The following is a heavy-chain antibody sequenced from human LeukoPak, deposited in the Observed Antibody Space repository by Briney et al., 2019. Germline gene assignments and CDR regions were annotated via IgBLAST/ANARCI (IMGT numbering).Heavy chain of an antibody. Sequence: ASVKVSCKASGYTFTSYAMHWVRQAPGQRLEWMGWINAGNGNTKYSQKFQGRVTTTRDTSASTAYMELSSLRSEDTAVYYCARDHGYSSSWYPFDYWGQGTLVTVSS. CDR1: GYTFTSYA. CDR3: ARDHGYSSSWYPFDY. D-gene: IGHD6-13*01. V-gene: IGHV1-3*01. CDR2: INAGNGNT. J-gene: IGHJ4*02.